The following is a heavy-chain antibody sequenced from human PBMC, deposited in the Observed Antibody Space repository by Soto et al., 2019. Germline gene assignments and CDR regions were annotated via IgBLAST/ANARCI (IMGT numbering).Heavy chain of an antibody. CDR3: ARDYCSSTSCYTIWFDP. CDR1: GFTFSSYS. V-gene: IGHV3-21*01. D-gene: IGHD2-2*02. J-gene: IGHJ5*02. Sequence: RGGSLRLSCAASGFTFSSYSMNWVRQAPGKGLEWVSSISSSSSYIYYADSVKGRFTISRDNAKNSLYLQMNSLRAEDTAVYYCARDYCSSTSCYTIWFDPWGQGTLVTVSS. CDR2: ISSSSSYI.